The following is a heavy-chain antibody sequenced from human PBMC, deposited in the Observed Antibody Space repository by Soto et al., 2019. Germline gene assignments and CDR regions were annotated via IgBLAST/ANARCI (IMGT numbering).Heavy chain of an antibody. Sequence: EVQLVESGGGLVQPGGSLRLSCAASGFTFSNYWMHWVRQVPGKGLLWVSRINGDGTITDYADSVKSRLTISRYNCENTMHRQMSSLRAEDTAVSYCTRAAYCVRDCHYYVDYWGQGTLVTVSS. J-gene: IGHJ4*02. CDR3: TRAAYCVRDCHYYVDY. V-gene: IGHV3-74*01. CDR1: GFTFSNYW. CDR2: INGDGTIT. D-gene: IGHD2-21*02.